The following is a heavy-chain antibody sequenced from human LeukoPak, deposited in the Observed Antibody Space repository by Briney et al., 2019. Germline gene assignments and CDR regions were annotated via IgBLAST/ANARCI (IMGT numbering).Heavy chain of an antibody. CDR2: IIPIFGTA. CDR3: ASRGLLGGYSYGFDY. D-gene: IGHD5-18*01. CDR1: GGTFSSYA. Sequence: ASVKVSCKASGGTFSSYAISWVRQAPGQGLEWMGGIIPIFGTANYAQKFQGRVTITADESTSTAYMELSSQRSEDTAVYYCASRGLLGGYSYGFDYWGQGTLVTVSS. V-gene: IGHV1-69*13. J-gene: IGHJ4*02.